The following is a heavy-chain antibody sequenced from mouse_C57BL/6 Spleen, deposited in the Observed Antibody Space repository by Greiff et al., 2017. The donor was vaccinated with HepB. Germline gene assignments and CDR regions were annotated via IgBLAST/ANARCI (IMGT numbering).Heavy chain of an antibody. V-gene: IGHV1-63*01. CDR2: IYPGGGYT. Sequence: QVQLQQSGAELVRPGTSVKMSCKASGYTFTNYWIGWAKQRPGHGLEWIGEIYPGGGYTNYNEKLKGKATLTADKSSSTAYMQFSSLTSEDSAIYYCARFYYGSSYYAMDYWGQGTSVTVSS. CDR3: ARFYYGSSYYAMDY. J-gene: IGHJ4*01. CDR1: GYTFTNYW. D-gene: IGHD1-1*01.